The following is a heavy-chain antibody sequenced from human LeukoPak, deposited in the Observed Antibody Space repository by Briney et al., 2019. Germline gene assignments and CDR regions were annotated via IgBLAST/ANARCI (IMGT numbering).Heavy chain of an antibody. D-gene: IGHD3/OR15-3a*01. V-gene: IGHV4-39*01. CDR3: ASRRRSHRTGAPRYFGY. CDR1: GDSINSSTYY. CDR2: IFFSGSY. Sequence: SETLSLTCSVSGDSINSSTYYWVRIRQPPGKGLEWNGSIFFSGSYYVSPSLKSRVTMSVDTSKNQHSLNLDSVIAADTALYCCASRRRSHRTGAPRYFGYRGQGTLVPGSS. J-gene: IGHJ4*02.